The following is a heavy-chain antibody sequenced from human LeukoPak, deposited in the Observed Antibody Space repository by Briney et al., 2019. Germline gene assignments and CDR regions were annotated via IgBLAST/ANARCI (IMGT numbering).Heavy chain of an antibody. V-gene: IGHV3-21*01. CDR1: GFTFSSYE. J-gene: IGHJ3*02. CDR2: ISSSSSYI. D-gene: IGHD2-15*01. CDR3: ARERIGDDAFDI. Sequence: GGSLRLSCAASGFTFSSYEMNWVRQAPGKGLEWVSSISSSSSYIYYADSVKGRFTISRDNAKNSLYLQMNSLRAEDTAVYYCARERIGDDAFDIWGQGTMVTVSS.